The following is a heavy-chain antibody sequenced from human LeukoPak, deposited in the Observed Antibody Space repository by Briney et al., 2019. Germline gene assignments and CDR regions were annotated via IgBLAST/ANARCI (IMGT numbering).Heavy chain of an antibody. CDR1: GFTFSSYS. D-gene: IGHD4-23*01. V-gene: IGHV3-48*04. Sequence: GGSLRLSCAASGFTFSSYSMNWVRQAPGKGLEWVSYIRNSSSTIYYADSVKGRFTISRDNAKNSLYLQMNSLRAEDTAVYYCARNYGGHSYFDYWGQGTLVTVSS. CDR3: ARNYGGHSYFDY. CDR2: IRNSSSTI. J-gene: IGHJ4*02.